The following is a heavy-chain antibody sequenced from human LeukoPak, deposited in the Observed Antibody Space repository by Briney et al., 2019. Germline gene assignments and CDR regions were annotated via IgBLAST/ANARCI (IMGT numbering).Heavy chain of an antibody. Sequence: SETLSLTCTVSGGSISSYYWSWIRQPPGKGLEWIGYIYYSGSTNYNPSLKSRVTISVDTSKNQFSLKLSSVTAADTAVYYCARVSPRSYYYDSSGPGAFDIWGQGTMVTVSS. D-gene: IGHD3-22*01. CDR2: IYYSGST. V-gene: IGHV4-59*01. J-gene: IGHJ3*02. CDR3: ARVSPRSYYYDSSGPGAFDI. CDR1: GGSISSYY.